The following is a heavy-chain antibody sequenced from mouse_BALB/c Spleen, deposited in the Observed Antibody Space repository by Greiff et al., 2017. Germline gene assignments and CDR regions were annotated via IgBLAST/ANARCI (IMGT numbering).Heavy chain of an antibody. CDR2: INPYNDGT. J-gene: IGHJ3*01. D-gene: IGHD2-1*01. Sequence: EVQLQQSGPELVKPGASVKMSCKASGYTFTSYVMHWVKQKPGQGLEWIGYINPYNDGTKYNEKFKGKATLTSDKSSSTAYMELSSLTSEDSAVYYCARSSGNYGGWFAYWGQGTLVTVSA. CDR1: GYTFTSYV. CDR3: ARSSGNYGGWFAY. V-gene: IGHV1-14*01.